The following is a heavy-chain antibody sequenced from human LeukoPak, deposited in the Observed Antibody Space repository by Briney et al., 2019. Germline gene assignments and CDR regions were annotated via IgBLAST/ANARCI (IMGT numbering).Heavy chain of an antibody. V-gene: IGHV4-59*01. CDR2: IYYSGST. CDR1: GGSISSYY. CDR3: ARVSKSSGWYAPLDY. Sequence: SETLSLTCTVSGGSISSYYWSWIRQPPGKGLEWIGYIYYSGSTNYNPSLKSRVTISVDTSKNQFSLKLSSVTAADTAVYYCARVSKSSGWYAPLDYWGQGTLVTVSS. D-gene: IGHD6-19*01. J-gene: IGHJ4*02.